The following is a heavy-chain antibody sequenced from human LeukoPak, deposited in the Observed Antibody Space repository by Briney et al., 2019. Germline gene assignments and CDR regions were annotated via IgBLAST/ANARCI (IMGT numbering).Heavy chain of an antibody. CDR2: IYYSGST. D-gene: IGHD3-3*02. V-gene: IGHV4-59*08. CDR1: GGSVSSYY. J-gene: IGHJ5*02. CDR3: ARTIRGFDP. Sequence: SETLSLTCTVSGGSVSSYYWSWIRQPPGKGLEWIGYIYYSGSTNYNPSLKSRVTISVDTSKNQFSLKLSSVTAADTAVYYCARTIRGFDPWGQGTLVTVSS.